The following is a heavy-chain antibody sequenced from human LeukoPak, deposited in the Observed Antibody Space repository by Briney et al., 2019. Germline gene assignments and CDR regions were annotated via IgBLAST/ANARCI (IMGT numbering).Heavy chain of an antibody. CDR1: GFTFDDYA. CDR3: AKDLGMIVVVAIDY. CDR2: ISWNSGSI. D-gene: IGHD3-22*01. J-gene: IGHJ4*02. Sequence: SGGSLRLSCAASGFTFDDYAMHWVRPAPGKGLEWVSGISWNSGSIGYADSVKGRFTISRDNAKNSLYLQMNSLRAEDTALYYCAKDLGMIVVVAIDYWGQGTLVTVSS. V-gene: IGHV3-9*01.